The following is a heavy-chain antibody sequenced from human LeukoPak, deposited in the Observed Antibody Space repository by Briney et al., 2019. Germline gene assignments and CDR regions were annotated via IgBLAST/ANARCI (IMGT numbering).Heavy chain of an antibody. CDR2: ISYIGST. Sequence: SETLSLTCAVSGDTFSSHYGTWIRQPPGKGLEWIGDISYIGSTNYNPFLKSRVTISIDTSKNQFSLKLSSVTAADTAVYYCARDLVTVTKGFDIWVQGTMVSVSS. V-gene: IGHV4-59*11. CDR1: GDTFSSHY. D-gene: IGHD4-17*01. J-gene: IGHJ3*02. CDR3: ARDLVTVTKGFDI.